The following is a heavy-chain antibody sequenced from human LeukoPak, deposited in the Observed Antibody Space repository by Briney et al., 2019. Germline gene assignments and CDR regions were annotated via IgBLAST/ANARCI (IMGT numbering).Heavy chain of an antibody. CDR3: AKDQYSSGWSFDY. CDR1: GFTFNFFG. Sequence: GGSLKLSCAASGFTFNFFGIRWVRQAPGKGLEWVAFIRYDGIDKYYAASVKGRFTVSRDNSRNTLFLHMNSLRTEDTAIYYCAKDQYSSGWSFDYWGQGALVTVSS. CDR2: IRYDGIDK. V-gene: IGHV3-30*02. J-gene: IGHJ4*02. D-gene: IGHD6-19*01.